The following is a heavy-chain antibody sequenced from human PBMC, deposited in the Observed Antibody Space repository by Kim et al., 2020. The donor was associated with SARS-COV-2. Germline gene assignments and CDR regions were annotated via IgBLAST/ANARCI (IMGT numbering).Heavy chain of an antibody. J-gene: IGHJ4*03. CDR1: GGSISSSSYY. Sequence: SETLSLTCTVSGGSISSSSYYWGWIRQPPGKGLEWIGSIYYSGSTYYNPSLKSRVTISVDTSKNQFSLKLSSVTAADTAVYYCARHYYSSGWYGLSPTERENYFDYWGQGTLVTVSS. V-gene: IGHV4-39*01. D-gene: IGHD6-19*01. CDR2: IYYSGST. CDR3: ARHYYSSGWYGLSPTERENYFDY.